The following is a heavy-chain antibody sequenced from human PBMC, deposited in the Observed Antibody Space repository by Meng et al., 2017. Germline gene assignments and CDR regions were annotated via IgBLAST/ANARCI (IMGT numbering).Heavy chain of an antibody. CDR1: GGSFSGYY. CDR3: AYATTVSN. J-gene: IGHJ4*02. Sequence: QVHLQQWGAGLLQPSENLSLTCAVYGGSFSGYYWSWIRQPPGKGLEWIGEINHSGSTNYNPSLKSRVTISVDTSKNQFSLKLSSVTAADTAVYYCAYATTVSNWGQGTLVTVSS. CDR2: INHSGST. D-gene: IGHD4-11*01. V-gene: IGHV4-34*01.